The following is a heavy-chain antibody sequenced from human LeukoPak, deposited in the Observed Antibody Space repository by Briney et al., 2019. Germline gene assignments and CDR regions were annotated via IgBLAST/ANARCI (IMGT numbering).Heavy chain of an antibody. CDR2: LFHSGTR. CDR3: ARRRGWKQQLVYFDY. Sequence: SETLSLTCTVSGGSITSYYWSWIRQPPGKGLEWIGYLFHSGTRRYNPSLKSRVTISADTTKNQIFLTLNSTTAADTAVYYCARRRGWKQQLVYFDYWGQGTLATVSS. J-gene: IGHJ4*02. D-gene: IGHD6-13*01. V-gene: IGHV4-59*08. CDR1: GGSITSYY.